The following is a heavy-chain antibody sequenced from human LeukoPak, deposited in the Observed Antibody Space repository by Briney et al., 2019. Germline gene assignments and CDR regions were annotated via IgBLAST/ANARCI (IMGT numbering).Heavy chain of an antibody. CDR3: AREGAYSEHDAFDI. CDR1: GYTFTGYY. J-gene: IGHJ3*02. V-gene: IGHV1-2*02. D-gene: IGHD4-11*01. CDR2: INPNSGGT. Sequence: ASVKVSCKASGYTFTGYYMHWVRQAPGQGREWMGWINPNSGGTNYAQKFQGRVTMTRDTSISTAYMELSRLRSDDTAVYYCAREGAYSEHDAFDIWGQGTMVTVSS.